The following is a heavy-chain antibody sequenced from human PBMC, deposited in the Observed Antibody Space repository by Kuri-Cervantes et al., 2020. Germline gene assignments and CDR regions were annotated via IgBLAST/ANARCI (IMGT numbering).Heavy chain of an antibody. D-gene: IGHD2-8*01. Sequence: GSLRLSCTVSGGSISSYYWSWIRQPPGKGLEWIGYIYYSGSTNYNPSLKSRVTISVDTSKNQFSLKLSSVTAADTAVYYCARVNGTGPFDYWGQGTLVTVSS. CDR2: IYYSGST. V-gene: IGHV4-59*12. J-gene: IGHJ4*02. CDR1: GGSISSYY. CDR3: ARVNGTGPFDY.